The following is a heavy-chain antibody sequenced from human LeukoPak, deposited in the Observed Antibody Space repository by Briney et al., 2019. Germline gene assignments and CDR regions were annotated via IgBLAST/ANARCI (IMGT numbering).Heavy chain of an antibody. V-gene: IGHV1-69*13. Sequence: SVKVSCKASGGTFNNYTISWVRQAPGQGLEWMGGIIPIFGTANYAQKFQGRVTITADESTSTAYMELSSLRSEDTAVYYCARGPPYDSSGYPGDWGQGTLVTVSS. CDR3: ARGPPYDSSGYPGD. D-gene: IGHD3-22*01. J-gene: IGHJ4*02. CDR2: IIPIFGTA. CDR1: GGTFNNYT.